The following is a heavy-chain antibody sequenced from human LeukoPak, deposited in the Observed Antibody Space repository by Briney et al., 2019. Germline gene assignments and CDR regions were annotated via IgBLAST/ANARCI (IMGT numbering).Heavy chain of an antibody. V-gene: IGHV3-74*01. D-gene: IGHD1-26*01. CDR1: GFTFSSYW. Sequence: PGGSLRLSCAASGFTFSSYWMHWVRQAPGKGLVWVSHINTDGGTTTYADSVKGRFTISRDNAKNPLYLQMSSLRAEDTAVYYCARVASGRWNWFDPWGQGTLVTVSS. CDR2: INTDGGTT. CDR3: ARVASGRWNWFDP. J-gene: IGHJ5*02.